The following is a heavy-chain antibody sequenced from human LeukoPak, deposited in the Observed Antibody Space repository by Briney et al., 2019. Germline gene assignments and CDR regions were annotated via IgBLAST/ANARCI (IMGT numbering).Heavy chain of an antibody. Sequence: PSETLSLPCAVYGGSFSGYYWLWIPQPPGKGVEWIREINHSGSTNYNPSLKSPVTISVDTSKNQFYLKLSSLTAADTAVYYCARTYSSSWYGSPHYAFDIWGQGTMVIVSS. D-gene: IGHD6-13*01. J-gene: IGHJ3*02. CDR1: GGSFSGYY. CDR2: INHSGST. CDR3: ARTYSSSWYGSPHYAFDI. V-gene: IGHV4-34*01.